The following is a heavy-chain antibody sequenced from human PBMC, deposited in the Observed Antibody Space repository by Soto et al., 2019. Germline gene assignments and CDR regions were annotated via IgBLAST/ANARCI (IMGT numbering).Heavy chain of an antibody. D-gene: IGHD3-10*01. CDR2: IIPTFGTA. CDR1: GGTFSSYA. V-gene: IGHV1-69*13. CDR3: ARDREVRGVIYFDY. Sequence: GASVKVSCKASGGTFSSYAISWVRQAPGQGLEWMGGIIPTFGTANYAQKFQGRVTITADESTSTAYMELSSLRSEDTAVYYCARDREVRGVIYFDYWGQGTLVTVSS. J-gene: IGHJ4*02.